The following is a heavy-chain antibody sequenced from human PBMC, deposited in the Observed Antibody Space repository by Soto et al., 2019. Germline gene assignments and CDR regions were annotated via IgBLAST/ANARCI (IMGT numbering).Heavy chain of an antibody. CDR2: TYYRSRWYY. V-gene: IGHV6-1*01. D-gene: IGHD5-12*01. CDR1: GDSVSSNSAA. CDR3: AGAPDGWLGQVATILY. Sequence: SQTLSLTCAISGDSVSSNSAAWNWIRQSPSRGLEWLGGTYYRSRWYYDYAVSVKSRITINPDTPKNQFSLHLSSVTAADTAVYYCAGAPDGWLGQVATILYSGQGTLVTVSS. J-gene: IGHJ4*02.